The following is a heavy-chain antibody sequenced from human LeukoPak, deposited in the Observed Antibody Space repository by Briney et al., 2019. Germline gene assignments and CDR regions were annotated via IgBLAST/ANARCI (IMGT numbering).Heavy chain of an antibody. V-gene: IGHV1-18*01. CDR1: GGTFSSYG. CDR2: ISAYNGNT. Sequence: ASVKVSCKASGGTFSSYGISWVRQAPGQGLEWMGWISAYNGNTNYAQKLQGRVTMTTDTSTSTAYMELRSLRSDDTAVYYCARVVVVAASNWFDPWGQGTLVTVSS. D-gene: IGHD2-15*01. J-gene: IGHJ5*02. CDR3: ARVVVVAASNWFDP.